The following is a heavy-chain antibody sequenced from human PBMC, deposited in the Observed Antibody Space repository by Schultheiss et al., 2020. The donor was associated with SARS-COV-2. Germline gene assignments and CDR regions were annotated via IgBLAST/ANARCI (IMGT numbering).Heavy chain of an antibody. D-gene: IGHD1-26*01. CDR3: VKDGRGHSTGDFDF. CDR2: ITWNSKII. CDR1: GFPFGDYA. V-gene: IGHV3-9*01. Sequence: SLRLSCAASGFPFGDYALHWVRQTAGGGLEWVSGITWNSKIIDYADSVKGRFTISRDTARNSLYLQMNSLRPEDTALYYCVKDGRGHSTGDFDFWGQGTLVTVSS. J-gene: IGHJ4*02.